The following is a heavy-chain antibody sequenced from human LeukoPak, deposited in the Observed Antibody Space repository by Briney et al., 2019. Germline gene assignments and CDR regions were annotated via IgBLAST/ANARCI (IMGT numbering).Heavy chain of an antibody. CDR2: INLNGGST. CDR3: TRVYCSSSSCYNADY. D-gene: IGHD2-2*02. V-gene: IGHV1-46*03. CDR1: GYTFTSYY. Sequence: ASVKVSCKTSGYTFTSYYMHWVRQAPGQGLEWMGIINLNGGSTKYAQKFQGRVTMTRDTSTSTVYIELSSPRSEDTAVYYCTRVYCSSSSCYNADYWGQGTLVTVSS. J-gene: IGHJ4*02.